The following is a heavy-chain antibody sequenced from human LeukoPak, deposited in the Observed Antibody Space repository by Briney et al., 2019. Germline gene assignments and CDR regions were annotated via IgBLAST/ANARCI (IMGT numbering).Heavy chain of an antibody. CDR2: ISGRGGRT. J-gene: IGHJ4*02. CDR1: GFTLSNYD. Sequence: GGSLRLSCAASGFTLSNYDMSWVRQAPGKGLAWVSAISGRGGRTYYADSVKGRFTISRDNPKNTLYLQMNSLRAEDTAVYYCAKGRGSTSIYDYWGQGTLVTVSS. D-gene: IGHD2-2*01. CDR3: AKGRGSTSIYDY. V-gene: IGHV3-23*01.